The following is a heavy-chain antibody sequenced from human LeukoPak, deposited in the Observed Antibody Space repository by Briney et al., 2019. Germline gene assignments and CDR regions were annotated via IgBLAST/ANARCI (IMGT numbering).Heavy chain of an antibody. D-gene: IGHD1-26*01. CDR2: ISWNSGSI. CDR3: AKDMRRGATHANDAFDI. J-gene: IGHJ3*02. CDR1: GLTFDDYA. Sequence: SGGSLRLSCAASGLTFDDYAMHWVRQAPGEGLEWVSGISWNSGSIGYADSVKGRFTISRDNAKNSLYLQMNSLRAEDMALYYCAKDMRRGATHANDAFDIWGQGTMVTVSS. V-gene: IGHV3-9*03.